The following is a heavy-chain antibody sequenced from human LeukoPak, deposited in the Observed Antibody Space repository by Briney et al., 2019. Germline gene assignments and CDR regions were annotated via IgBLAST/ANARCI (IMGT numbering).Heavy chain of an antibody. J-gene: IGHJ4*02. CDR2: IHYSGST. V-gene: IGHV4-39*07. CDR3: ARDAYRGIDY. CDR1: GGSISSSSYY. Sequence: PSETLSLTCTVSGGSISSSSYYWAWIRQPPGKGLEWIGSIHYSGSTYYNPSLKSRVTISVRASKNQFSLKLSSVTAADTAVYYCARDAYRGIDYWGQGTLVTVSS. D-gene: IGHD3-16*01.